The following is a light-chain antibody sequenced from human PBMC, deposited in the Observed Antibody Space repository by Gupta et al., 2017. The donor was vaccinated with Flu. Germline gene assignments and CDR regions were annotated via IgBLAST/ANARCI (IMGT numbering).Light chain of an antibody. J-gene: IGLJ2*01. Sequence: PGKTARLACGGSSIETKSVQWYQQKPVQAPLLVVYYDSDRPSGIPGRFSGSNSGNTATLTIARVEVGDEADYYCQVWDSSSNVVFGGGTKLTVL. CDR1: SIETKS. CDR2: YDS. V-gene: IGLV3-21*03. CDR3: QVWDSSSNVV.